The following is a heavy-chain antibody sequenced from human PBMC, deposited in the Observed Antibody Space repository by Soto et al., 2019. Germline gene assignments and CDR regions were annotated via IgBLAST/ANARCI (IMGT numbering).Heavy chain of an antibody. Sequence: QLQLQESGSGLVKPSQTLSLTCAVSGGSISSGGYSWSWIRQPPGKGLEWIGYIYHSGSTYYNPSLKSRVTISVDRSKNQFSLELSSVTAADTAVYYCARAMSSSWYWFDPWGEGTLVTVSS. CDR3: ARAMSSSWYWFDP. CDR2: IYHSGST. V-gene: IGHV4-30-2*01. J-gene: IGHJ5*02. D-gene: IGHD6-13*01. CDR1: GGSISSGGYS.